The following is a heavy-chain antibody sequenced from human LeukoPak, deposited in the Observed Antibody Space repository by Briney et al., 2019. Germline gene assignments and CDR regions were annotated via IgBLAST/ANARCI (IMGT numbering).Heavy chain of an antibody. D-gene: IGHD1-14*01. CDR1: GGSISSGDYY. CDR3: ARSTSDSTRGAFDI. Sequence: KPSETLSLTCTVSGGSISSGDYYWSWIRQPPVKGLEWIGYIYYSGSAYYNPSLKSRVTISVDTSKNQFSLKLSSVTAADTAVYYCARSTSDSTRGAFDIWGQGTMVTVSS. CDR2: IYYSGSA. J-gene: IGHJ3*02. V-gene: IGHV4-30-4*01.